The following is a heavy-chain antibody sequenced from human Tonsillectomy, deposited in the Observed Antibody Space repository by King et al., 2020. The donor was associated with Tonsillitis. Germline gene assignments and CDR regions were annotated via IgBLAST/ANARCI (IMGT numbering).Heavy chain of an antibody. Sequence: QLQESGPGLVKPSQTLSLTCKVSGGPISSGGYYWSWIRQHPGKGLEWNGYIYYSGSTYYNPSLKSRVTISVDTSKNHFSLKLSSVTAADTAVYYCARGLFSSTSADAFDIWGQGTLVAVSS. CDR2: IYYSGST. CDR1: GGPISSGGYY. V-gene: IGHV4-31*03. CDR3: ARGLFSSTSADAFDI. D-gene: IGHD2-2*01. J-gene: IGHJ3*02.